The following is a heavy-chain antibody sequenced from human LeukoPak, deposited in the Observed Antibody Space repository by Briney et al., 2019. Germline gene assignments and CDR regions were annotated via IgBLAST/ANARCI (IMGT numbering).Heavy chain of an antibody. Sequence: SETLSLTCAVYGGSFSGYYWSWIRQPPGKGLEWIGEINHSGSTNYNPSLKSRVTISVDTSKNQFSLKLSSVTAADTAVYYCARGPIYCSSTSRYNNWFDPWGQGTLVTVSS. CDR1: GGSFSGYY. CDR3: ARGPIYCSSTSRYNNWFDP. CDR2: INHSGST. V-gene: IGHV4-34*01. J-gene: IGHJ5*02. D-gene: IGHD2-2*02.